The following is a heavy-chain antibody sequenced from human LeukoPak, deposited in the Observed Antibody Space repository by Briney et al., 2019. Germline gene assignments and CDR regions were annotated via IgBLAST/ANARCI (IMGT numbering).Heavy chain of an antibody. Sequence: GSLRLSCTASGFIFSNYAMSWIRQPPGKGLEWIGYVYSSGTTNYNPSLKSRLTISIDTSKNQFSLKLSSVTAADTAVYYCARHLVTGPGGGFDYWGQGTLVTVSA. D-gene: IGHD2-21*02. V-gene: IGHV4-59*08. CDR2: VYSSGTT. J-gene: IGHJ4*02. CDR3: ARHLVTGPGGGFDY. CDR1: GFIFSNYA.